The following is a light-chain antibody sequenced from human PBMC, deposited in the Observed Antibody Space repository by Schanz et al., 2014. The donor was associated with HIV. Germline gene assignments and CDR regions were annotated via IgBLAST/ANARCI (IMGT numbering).Light chain of an antibody. J-gene: IGLJ2*01. CDR3: ATWDISLNGPV. CDR2: GNS. Sequence: QSVLTQPPSVSGAPGQRVTISCTGSSSNIGAGYDVHWYHQLPGTAPKLLIYGNSNRPSGVPDRFSGSKSGTSASLAITGLQAEDEADYYCATWDISLNGPVFGGGTKLTVL. V-gene: IGLV1-40*01. CDR1: SSNIGAGYD.